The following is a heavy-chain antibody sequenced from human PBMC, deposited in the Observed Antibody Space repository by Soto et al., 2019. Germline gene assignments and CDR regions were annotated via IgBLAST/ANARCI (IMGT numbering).Heavy chain of an antibody. CDR1: GGSISSYY. CDR2: IYNSGST. Sequence: PSETLSLTCTVSGGSISSYYWSWIRQPPGKGLEWIGSIYNSGSTYYNPSLKSRVSISVDTSKNQFSLKLSSVTAADPAVYYCARQRPRPQQWLLSFGDWGQGTLVTVSS. D-gene: IGHD6-19*01. J-gene: IGHJ4*02. V-gene: IGHV4-59*05. CDR3: ARQRPRPQQWLLSFGD.